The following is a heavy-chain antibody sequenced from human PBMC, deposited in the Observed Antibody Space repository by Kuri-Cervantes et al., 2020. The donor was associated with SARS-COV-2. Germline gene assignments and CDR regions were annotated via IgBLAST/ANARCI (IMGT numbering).Heavy chain of an antibody. CDR2: INHSGST. CDR1: GGSFSGYY. V-gene: IGHV4-34*01. Sequence: GSLRLSCAVYGGSFSGYYWSWIRQPPGKGLEWVGEINHSGSTNYNLSLKSRVTISVDTSKNQFSLKLSSVTAADTAVYYCARRNCGGDCYYYFDYWGQGTLVTISS. CDR3: ARRNCGGDCYYYFDY. J-gene: IGHJ4*02. D-gene: IGHD2-21*02.